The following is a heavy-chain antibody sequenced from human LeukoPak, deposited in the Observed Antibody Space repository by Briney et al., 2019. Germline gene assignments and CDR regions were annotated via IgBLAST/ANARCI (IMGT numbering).Heavy chain of an antibody. J-gene: IGHJ4*02. CDR1: GYSISSGYY. Sequence: PSETLSLTCAVSGYSISSGYYWGWIRQPPGKGLEWIGSIYHSGNTFCNPSLKSRLTISVDRSQNQFSLKVSPVTASDTAVYYCTRIDGSSYFFDHWGRGILVTVSS. CDR2: IYHSGNT. CDR3: TRIDGSSYFFDH. V-gene: IGHV4-38-2*01. D-gene: IGHD2-2*01.